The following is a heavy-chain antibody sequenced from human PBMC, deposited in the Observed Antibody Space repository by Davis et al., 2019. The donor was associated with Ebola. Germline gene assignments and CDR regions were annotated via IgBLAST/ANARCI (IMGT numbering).Heavy chain of an antibody. CDR2: MNPNSGNT. CDR1: GYTFTSYD. D-gene: IGHD3-10*01. J-gene: IGHJ4*02. V-gene: IGHV1-8*01. Sequence: ASVKVSCKASGYTFTSYDINWVRQATGQGLEWMGWMNPNSGNTGYAQKFQGRVTMTRNTSISTAYMELSSLRSEDTAVYYCARAPTLSQINYYCFDYWGQGTPVTVAS. CDR3: ARAPTLSQINYYCFDY.